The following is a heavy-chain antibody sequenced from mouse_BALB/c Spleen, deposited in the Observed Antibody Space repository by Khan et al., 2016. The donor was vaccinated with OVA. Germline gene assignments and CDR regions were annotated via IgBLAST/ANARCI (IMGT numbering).Heavy chain of an antibody. Sequence: EVQLQQSGPELVKPGTSVKMSCKASGYRFTSYIIHWVKQRPGQGLEWIGYINPYNGATKYNEKFKGKATLTSAKSSNTAYMERSRLTSEDSAFYYCARGNWQSYYVDYWGQGTTLTVSS. J-gene: IGHJ2*01. CDR2: INPYNGAT. V-gene: IGHV1S136*01. D-gene: IGHD4-1*01. CDR1: GYRFTSYI. CDR3: ARGNWQSYYVDY.